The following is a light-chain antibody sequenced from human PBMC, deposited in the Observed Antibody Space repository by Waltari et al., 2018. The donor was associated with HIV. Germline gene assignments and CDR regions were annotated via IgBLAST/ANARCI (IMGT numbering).Light chain of an antibody. J-gene: IGLJ3*02. V-gene: IGLV2-14*01. Sequence: QSALTQPASVSGSPGQSITISCPGTSSDIGEYNYVSCFQHHPTQPHNLIIFDVNYRPSGVSHRFSGSKSGNTASLTISGLQAEDEADYYCSSYTTIYTWVFGGGTKLTVL. CDR3: SSYTTIYTWV. CDR1: SSDIGEYNY. CDR2: DVN.